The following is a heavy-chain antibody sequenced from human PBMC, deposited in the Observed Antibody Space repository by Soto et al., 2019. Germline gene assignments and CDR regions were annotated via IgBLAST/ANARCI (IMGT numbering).Heavy chain of an antibody. D-gene: IGHD6-6*01. V-gene: IGHV3-30*18. CDR2: VSYDGTNK. J-gene: IGHJ4*02. CDR1: GFTFSGIA. CDR3: AKALSFTSSSLDS. Sequence: QVQLVESGGGVVRPGNSLTLACAASGFTFSGIAMHWVRQAPGKGLEWVAVVSYDGTNKFYGESVKGRFTVSRDNSKNTLYLHMTSLRPEDMATYYCAKALSFTSSSLDSWGQGSLVIVS.